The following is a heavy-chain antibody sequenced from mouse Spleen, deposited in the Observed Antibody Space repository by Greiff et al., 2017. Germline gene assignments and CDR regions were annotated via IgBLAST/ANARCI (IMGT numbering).Heavy chain of an antibody. Sequence: VMLVESGPGLVAPSQSLSITCTVSGFSLTSYGVDWVRQSPGKGLEWLGVIWGGGSTNYNSALKSRLSISKDNSKSQVFLKMNSLQTDDTAMYYCASAHIGDYYAMDYWGQGTSVTVSS. CDR1: GFSLTSYG. V-gene: IGHV2-6*01. CDR3: ASAHIGDYYAMDY. CDR2: IWGGGST. J-gene: IGHJ4*01.